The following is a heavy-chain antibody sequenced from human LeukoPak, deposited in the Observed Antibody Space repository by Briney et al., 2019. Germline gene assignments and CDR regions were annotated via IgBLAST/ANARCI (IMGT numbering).Heavy chain of an antibody. J-gene: IGHJ4*02. V-gene: IGHV4-39*01. CDR2: IYYSGST. CDR3: ARQHVLRYFDWLSGVNRGLYYFDY. D-gene: IGHD3-9*01. CDR1: GGSISSSSYY. Sequence: PSETLSLTCTVSGGSISSSSYYWGWIRQPPGTGLEWLGSIYYSGSTYYNPSLKSRVTISVDTSKNQFSLKLSSVTAADTAVYYCARQHVLRYFDWLSGVNRGLYYFDYWGQGTLVTVSS.